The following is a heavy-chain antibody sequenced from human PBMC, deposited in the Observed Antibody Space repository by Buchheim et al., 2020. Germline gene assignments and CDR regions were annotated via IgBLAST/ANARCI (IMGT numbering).Heavy chain of an antibody. J-gene: IGHJ6*02. CDR3: ATVKILTYGVDV. D-gene: IGHD3-16*02. CDR2: ISATAFHE. Sequence: QEQLVESGGGLVKPGGSLRLSCAASGFTFSDYYMTWVRQAPGKGLEWVSYISATAFHEYYSDSVKGRFTISRDNANNSLYFQMNSLRAEDTGVYFCATVKILTYGVDVWGQGTT. CDR1: GFTFSDYY. V-gene: IGHV3-11*01.